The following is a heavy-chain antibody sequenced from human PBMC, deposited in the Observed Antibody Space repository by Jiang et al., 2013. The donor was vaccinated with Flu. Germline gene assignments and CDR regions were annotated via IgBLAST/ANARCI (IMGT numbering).Heavy chain of an antibody. V-gene: IGHV7-4-1*02. CDR1: GYTFTSYA. Sequence: QSGSELKKPGASVKVSCKASGYTFTSYAMNWMRQAPGQGLEWMGWINTNTGNPRYGQGFTGRFVFSLDTSVSTAYLEISGLQAEDTAVYYCARAGRAGSTGWYDYFEYWGQGTLVTVSS. CDR2: INTNTGNP. J-gene: IGHJ4*02. CDR3: ARAGRAGSTGWYDYFEY. D-gene: IGHD6-19*01.